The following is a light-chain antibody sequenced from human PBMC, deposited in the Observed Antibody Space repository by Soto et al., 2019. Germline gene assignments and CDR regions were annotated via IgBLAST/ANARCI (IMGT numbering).Light chain of an antibody. CDR2: ETS. V-gene: IGKV3-11*01. CDR1: QSVDTM. J-gene: IGKJ2*01. Sequence: EMVLTQSPATLSLSAGERVTLSCRSSQSVDTMVAWYQQQVGRTPRPLIYETSSRATGVPARFSGSGSGTDFTLTISRREPEDFAIYFCQVRSDWPPFKYTFGQGTKL. CDR3: QVRSDWPPFKYT.